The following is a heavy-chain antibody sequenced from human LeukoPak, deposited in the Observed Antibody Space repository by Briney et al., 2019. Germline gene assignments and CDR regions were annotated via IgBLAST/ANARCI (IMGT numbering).Heavy chain of an antibody. Sequence: GRSLRLSCAASGFTFDNYAMNWVRQVPGKGLEWISLISWNSGTIGYADSVKGRFTISRDKANNFLYLQMNSLRAEDTALYYCARAYKDRSLAGKKEFFQHWGQGTLVTVSS. J-gene: IGHJ1*01. CDR2: ISWNSGTI. V-gene: IGHV3-9*01. CDR1: GFTFDNYA. CDR3: ARAYKDRSLAGKKEFFQH. D-gene: IGHD6-19*01.